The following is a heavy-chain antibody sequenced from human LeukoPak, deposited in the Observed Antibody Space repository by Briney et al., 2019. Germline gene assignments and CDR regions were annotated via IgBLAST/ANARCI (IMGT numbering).Heavy chain of an antibody. V-gene: IGHV3-11*01. CDR1: GLIFSDYY. Sequence: GGSLRLSCAASGLIFSDYYMSWMRQAPGKGLEWVSYISNSGSIISYADSVKGRFTTSRDNAKNSLYLQMNSLRAEDTAVYYCARGLLPDYWGQGTLVTVSS. CDR2: ISNSGSII. CDR3: ARGLLPDY. J-gene: IGHJ4*02. D-gene: IGHD3-22*01.